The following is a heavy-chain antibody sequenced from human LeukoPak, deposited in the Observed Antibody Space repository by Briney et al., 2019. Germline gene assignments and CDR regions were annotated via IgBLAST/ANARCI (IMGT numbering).Heavy chain of an antibody. Sequence: GGSLRLSWEASGFTFSSYWMSWVRQAPGKGLEWVAVISYDGSNKYYADSVKGRFTISRDNSKNTLYLQMNSLRAEDTAIYYCARDERLLSFLKWGQGTLVTVSS. CDR2: ISYDGSNK. J-gene: IGHJ4*02. D-gene: IGHD3-3*01. CDR3: ARDERLLSFLK. CDR1: GFTFSSYW. V-gene: IGHV3-30*03.